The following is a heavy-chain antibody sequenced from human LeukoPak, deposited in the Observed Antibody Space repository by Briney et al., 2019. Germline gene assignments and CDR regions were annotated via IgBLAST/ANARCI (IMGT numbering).Heavy chain of an antibody. J-gene: IGHJ6*03. CDR3: ARVNTIFGVVMLATYYYYYMDV. V-gene: IGHV1-18*01. CDR1: GYTFTSYG. D-gene: IGHD3-3*01. CDR2: ISAYNGNT. Sequence: ASVKVSCKASGYTFTSYGISWVRQAPGQGLEWMGWISAYNGNTNYAQKLQSRVTMTTDTSTSTAYMELRSLRSDDTAVYYCARVNTIFGVVMLATYYYYYMDVWGKGTTVTVSS.